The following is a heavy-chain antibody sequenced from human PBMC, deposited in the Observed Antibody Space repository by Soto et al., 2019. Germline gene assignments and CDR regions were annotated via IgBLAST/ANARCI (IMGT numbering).Heavy chain of an antibody. V-gene: IGHV4-38-2*02. CDR1: GYSISSGYY. CDR2: IYHSGST. D-gene: IGHD5-12*01. Sequence: SETLSLTCTVSGYSISSGYYWGWTRQPPGKGLEWIGSIYHSGSTYYNPSLKSRVTISVDTSKNQFSLKLSSVTAADTAVYYCARVYGYNYYFDYWGQGTLVTVSS. J-gene: IGHJ4*02. CDR3: ARVYGYNYYFDY.